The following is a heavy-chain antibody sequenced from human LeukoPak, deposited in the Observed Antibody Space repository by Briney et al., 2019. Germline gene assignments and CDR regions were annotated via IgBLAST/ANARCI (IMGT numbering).Heavy chain of an antibody. V-gene: IGHV4-39*01. CDR2: IYYSGNT. J-gene: IGHJ4*02. CDR1: GVSISSSNSY. D-gene: IGHD5-24*01. Sequence: SETLSLTCTVSGVSISSSNSYWGWIRQPPGKGLEWIGSIYYSGNTYYNASLKSQVSISIDTSKNQFSLRLTSVTAADTAVYYCARSRDGYNLVPFFDYWGQGTLVTVSS. CDR3: ARSRDGYNLVPFFDY.